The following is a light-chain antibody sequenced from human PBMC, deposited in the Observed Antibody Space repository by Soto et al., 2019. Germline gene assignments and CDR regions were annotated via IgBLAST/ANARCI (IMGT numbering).Light chain of an antibody. V-gene: IGLV1-51*01. J-gene: IGLJ2*01. CDR2: DND. CDR1: TSNIGYNF. CDR3: GTWDSSLSAVV. Sequence: QSVLTQPPSLSAAPGQKVTISCSGSTSNIGYNFVSWYQQLPGTAPKLLIYDNDRRPSGIPDRFSASKSGTSATLDITGRQTGDEADYYCGTWDSSLSAVVFGAGTKLTVL.